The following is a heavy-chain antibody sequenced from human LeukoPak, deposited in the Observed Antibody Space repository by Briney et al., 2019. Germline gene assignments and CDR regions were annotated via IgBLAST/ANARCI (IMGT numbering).Heavy chain of an antibody. CDR3: ARGRDGYNLEVDY. Sequence: SETLSLTCTVSGGSISSYYWSWLRQPPGKGLEWIGYIYYSGSTNYNPSLKSRVTISVDTSKNQFSLKLSSVTAADTAVYYCARGRDGYNLEVDYWGQGTLVTVSS. D-gene: IGHD5-24*01. J-gene: IGHJ4*02. CDR1: GGSISSYY. V-gene: IGHV4-59*01. CDR2: IYYSGST.